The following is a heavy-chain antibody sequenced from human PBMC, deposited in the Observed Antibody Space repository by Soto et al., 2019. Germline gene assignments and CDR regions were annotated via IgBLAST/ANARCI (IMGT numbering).Heavy chain of an antibody. Sequence: QVQLQESGPGLVKPSETLSLACPVSAASITNFYWSWIRQSARKGLEWIGRIYTRGSTDYNPSLKGRVTMSIDTSKNQLSLTLTSVTAADTAVYYCAKGGAYYFDSWGQGILVTVSS. V-gene: IGHV4-4*07. D-gene: IGHD3-16*01. CDR2: IYTRGST. J-gene: IGHJ4*02. CDR1: AASITNFY. CDR3: AKGGAYYFDS.